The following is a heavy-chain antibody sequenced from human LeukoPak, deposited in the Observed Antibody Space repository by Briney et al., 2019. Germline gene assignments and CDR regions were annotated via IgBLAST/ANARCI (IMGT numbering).Heavy chain of an antibody. D-gene: IGHD3-22*01. CDR2: MNPNSGNT. J-gene: IGHJ4*02. V-gene: IGHV1-8*02. CDR3: YYYDSSGYYDLTDY. Sequence: GASVKVSCKASGGTFTSYAISWVRQATGQGLEWMGWMNPNSGNTGYAQKFQGRVTMTRNTSISTAYMELSSLRSEDTAVYYCYYYDSSGYYDLTDYWGQGTLVTVSS. CDR1: GGTFTSYA.